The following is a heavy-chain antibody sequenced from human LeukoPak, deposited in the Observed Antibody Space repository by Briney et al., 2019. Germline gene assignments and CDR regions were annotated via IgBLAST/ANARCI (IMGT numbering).Heavy chain of an antibody. Sequence: SETLSLTCAVYGGSFSGYYWSWIRQPPGKGLEWIGEINHSGSTNYNPSLKSRVTISVDTSKNQFSLKLSSVTAADTAVYYCARRYSPDCSTSCPEDPYYFDYWGQGTLVTVSS. CDR1: GGSFSGYY. CDR3: ARRYSPDCSTSCPEDPYYFDY. D-gene: IGHD2-2*01. CDR2: INHSGST. V-gene: IGHV4-34*01. J-gene: IGHJ4*02.